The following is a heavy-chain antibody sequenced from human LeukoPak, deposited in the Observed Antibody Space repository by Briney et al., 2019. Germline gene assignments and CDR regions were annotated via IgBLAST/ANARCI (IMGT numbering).Heavy chain of an antibody. Sequence: GGSLRLSCAASGFNFITAAMTWVRQAPGKGLEWVSLIGSSGGSAYYADSVKGRFTISRDNFNHTLSLQMNSLRVEDTAIYYCVKDIQLSTWGLGTMVTVSS. CDR3: VKDIQLST. V-gene: IGHV3-23*01. CDR1: GFNFITAA. J-gene: IGHJ3*01. D-gene: IGHD5-24*01. CDR2: IGSSGGSA.